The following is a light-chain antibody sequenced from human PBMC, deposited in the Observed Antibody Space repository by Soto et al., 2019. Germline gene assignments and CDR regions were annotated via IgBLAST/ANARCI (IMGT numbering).Light chain of an antibody. CDR1: SSNIGAGYD. Sequence: QPVPTQPPSVSGAPGQSVTISCTGSSSNIGAGYDVHWYQQLPGTAPKLLIYGNSNRPSGVPDRFSGSNSGTSASLAITGLQAEDEADYYCQSYDSSLSGVVFGGGTKLTVL. CDR3: QSYDSSLSGVV. V-gene: IGLV1-40*01. J-gene: IGLJ2*01. CDR2: GNS.